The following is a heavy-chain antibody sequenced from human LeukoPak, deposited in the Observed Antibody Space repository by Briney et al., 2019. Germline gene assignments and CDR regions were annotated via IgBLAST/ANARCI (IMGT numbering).Heavy chain of an antibody. CDR3: ATIVWSGYYRVDY. Sequence: GASVKISCKASGYTFTKYFIHWVQQAPGKGLEWMGRVDPEDGEIVYAAMFQGRVAITADTSTDTAYMGMTSLTSEDTAVCYCATIVWSGYYRVDYWGQGTLVTVSS. V-gene: IGHV1-69-2*01. CDR2: VDPEDGEI. CDR1: GYTFTKYF. D-gene: IGHD3-3*01. J-gene: IGHJ4*02.